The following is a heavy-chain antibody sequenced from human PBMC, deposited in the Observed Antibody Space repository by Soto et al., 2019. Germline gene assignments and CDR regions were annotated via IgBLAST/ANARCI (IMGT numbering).Heavy chain of an antibody. D-gene: IGHD6-6*01. Sequence: HPGGSLRLSCAASGFTFSSYAMSWVRQAPGKGLEWVSAISGSGGSTYYADSVKGRFTISRDNSKNTLYLQMNSLRAEDTAVYYCAKDSSSSPFSYKWDFFDYWGQGTLVTVSS. CDR1: GFTFSSYA. V-gene: IGHV3-23*01. CDR3: AKDSSSSPFSYKWDFFDY. CDR2: ISGSGGST. J-gene: IGHJ4*02.